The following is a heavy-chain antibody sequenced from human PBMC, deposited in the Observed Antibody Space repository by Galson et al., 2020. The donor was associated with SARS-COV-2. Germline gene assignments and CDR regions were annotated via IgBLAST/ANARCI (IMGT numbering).Heavy chain of an antibody. Sequence: GESLKISCEASEFTFSNYAMNWVRPIPGRGLEWVSSITGSGGSASYADSVKGRFTISRDNSENMMYLEMNSLRVEDTATYFCTKSSGKYCLAHFDWWVQGTLVTVSS. J-gene: IGHJ4*02. CDR1: EFTFSNYA. CDR2: ITGSGGSA. D-gene: IGHD2-15*01. CDR3: TKSSGKYCLAHFDW. V-gene: IGHV3-23*01.